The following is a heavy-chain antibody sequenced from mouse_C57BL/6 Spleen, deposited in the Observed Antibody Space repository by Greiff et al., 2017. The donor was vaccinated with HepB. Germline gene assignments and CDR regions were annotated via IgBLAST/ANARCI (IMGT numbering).Heavy chain of an antibody. V-gene: IGHV1-69*01. D-gene: IGHD2-4*01. J-gene: IGHJ1*03. CDR1: GYTFTSYW. Sequence: QVQLQQPGAELVMPGASVKLSCKASGYTFTSYWMHWVKQRPGQGLEWIGEIDPSDSYTNYNQKFKGKSTLTVDKSSSTAYMQLSSLTSEDSAVYYCARLITEYFDVWGTGTTVTVSS. CDR3: ARLITEYFDV. CDR2: IDPSDSYT.